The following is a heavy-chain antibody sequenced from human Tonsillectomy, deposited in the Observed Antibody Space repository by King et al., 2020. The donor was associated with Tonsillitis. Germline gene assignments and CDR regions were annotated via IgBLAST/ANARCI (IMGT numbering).Heavy chain of an antibody. CDR2: ISPDENTI. D-gene: IGHD3-9*01. V-gene: IGHV3-74*01. CDR1: TFTFSNLW. J-gene: IGHJ4*02. Sequence: VQLVESGGGLVQPGGSLRLSCTASTFTFSNLWMHWVRQAPGKGLEWVSRISPDENTIDYADSVKGRFTISRDNAKSALYLQMNSLRAEDTAVYYCARDLRGPRDYWGQGTLVTVSS. CDR3: ARDLRGPRDY.